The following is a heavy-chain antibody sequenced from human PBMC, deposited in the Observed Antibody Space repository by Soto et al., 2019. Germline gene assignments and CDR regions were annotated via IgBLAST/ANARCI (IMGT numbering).Heavy chain of an antibody. Sequence: QLQLVQSAAEVKKPGASVRVSCKAYGYPFIKYGISWIRQAPEQGLEWMGWIKVDSGYTNYAQKFQGRVTMTADTSSDTAFMELRRLRLVDTAVYFCATSYETGFDPWGQGNLVSVSS. V-gene: IGHV1-18*04. D-gene: IGHD5-12*01. CDR3: ATSYETGFDP. J-gene: IGHJ5*02. CDR1: GYPFIKYG. CDR2: IKVDSGYT.